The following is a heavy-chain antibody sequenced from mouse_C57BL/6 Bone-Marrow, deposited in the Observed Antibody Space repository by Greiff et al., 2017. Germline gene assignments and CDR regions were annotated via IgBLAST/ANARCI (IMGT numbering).Heavy chain of an antibody. CDR1: GYTFTSYW. D-gene: IGHD3-3*01. CDR2: IHPNSGST. V-gene: IGHV1-64*01. CDR3: ARGGDLYYCDY. Sequence: QVQLKQPGAELVKPGASVKLSCKASGYTFTSYWMHWVKQRPGQGLEWIGMIHPNSGSTNYNEKFKSKATLTVDKSSSTAYMQLSSLTSEDSAVYYCARGGDLYYCDYWGQGTTLTVSA. J-gene: IGHJ2*01.